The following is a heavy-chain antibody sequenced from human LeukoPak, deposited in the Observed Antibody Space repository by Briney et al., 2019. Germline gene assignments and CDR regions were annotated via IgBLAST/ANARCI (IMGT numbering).Heavy chain of an antibody. J-gene: IGHJ4*02. CDR3: ARDGPAPSMTTVTSNY. Sequence: SGGSLRLSCTASGFTFGDYAMSWFRQAPGRGLEWVAFINYDGSDKYYTDSVKGRFTISRDNSKNTLYLQMNSMRTEDTAVYYCARDGPAPSMTTVTSNYWGQGTLVTVSS. CDR2: INYDGSDK. CDR1: GFTFGDYA. D-gene: IGHD4-17*01. V-gene: IGHV3-30*02.